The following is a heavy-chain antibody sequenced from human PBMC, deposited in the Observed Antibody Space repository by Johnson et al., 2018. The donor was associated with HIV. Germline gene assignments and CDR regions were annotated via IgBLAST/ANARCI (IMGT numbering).Heavy chain of an antibody. J-gene: IGHJ3*02. Sequence: QVQLVESGGGVVQPGRSLRLSCAASGFTFSNYGMHWVRQAPGKGLEWVAVISYDGNNKYYTDSVKVRFTISRDNSKNTLYLQMNSQRAEDTAVYYCAKDQGYWGDDAFDIWGQGTMVTVSA. CDR2: ISYDGNNK. CDR3: AKDQGYWGDDAFDI. CDR1: GFTFSNYG. V-gene: IGHV3-30*18. D-gene: IGHD7-27*01.